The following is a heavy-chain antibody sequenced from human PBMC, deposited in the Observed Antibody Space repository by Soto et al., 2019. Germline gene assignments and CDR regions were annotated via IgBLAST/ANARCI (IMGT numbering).Heavy chain of an antibody. V-gene: IGHV5-51*01. CDR3: ATLPYYYGSGTTSNYYYYYGMDV. J-gene: IGHJ6*02. D-gene: IGHD3-10*01. CDR1: GYSFTSYW. CDR2: IYPGDSDT. Sequence: PGESLKISCKGSGYSFTSYWIGWVRQMPGKSLEWMGIIYPGDSDTRYSPSFQGQGTISADKSISTAYLQWSSLKASDTAMYYCATLPYYYGSGTTSNYYYYYGMDVWGQGTTVTVSS.